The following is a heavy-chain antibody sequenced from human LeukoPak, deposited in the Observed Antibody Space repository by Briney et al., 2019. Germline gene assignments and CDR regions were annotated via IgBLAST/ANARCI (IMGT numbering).Heavy chain of an antibody. CDR1: GFTFSSYA. J-gene: IGHJ4*02. Sequence: GGSLRLSCAASGFTFSSYAMSWVRQAPGEGLEWVSAISGSGGSTYYADSVKGRFTISRDNSKNTLYLQMNSLRAEDTAVYYCAKDFVVVPAATPYYFDYWGQGTLVTVSS. D-gene: IGHD2-2*01. CDR2: ISGSGGST. V-gene: IGHV3-23*01. CDR3: AKDFVVVPAATPYYFDY.